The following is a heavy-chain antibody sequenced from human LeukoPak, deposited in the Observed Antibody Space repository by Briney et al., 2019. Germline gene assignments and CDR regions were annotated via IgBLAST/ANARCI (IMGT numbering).Heavy chain of an antibody. D-gene: IGHD5-24*01. CDR3: AKDSWVVQEMATITHFDY. V-gene: IGHV3-23*01. CDR2: ISGSGGGT. CDR1: GFTFRDYA. Sequence: PGGSLRLSCTISGFTFRDYAMNWFRQAPGKGLEWVSAISGSGGGTYYADSVKGRFTISRDNSKNTLYLQMNSLRVEDTAVYYCAKDSWVVQEMATITHFDYWGQGTLVTVSS. J-gene: IGHJ4*02.